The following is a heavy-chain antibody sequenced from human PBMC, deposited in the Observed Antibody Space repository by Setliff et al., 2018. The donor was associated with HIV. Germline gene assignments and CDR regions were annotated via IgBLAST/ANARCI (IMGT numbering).Heavy chain of an antibody. CDR3: ARVIVGASYAFDI. D-gene: IGHD1-26*01. CDR1: GYSFTSYW. CDR2: IYPGDAGT. Sequence: GESLKISCKGSGYSFTSYWIGGVRQMPGKGLEWMGVIYPGDAGTRYSPSFQGQVTISVDKSISTAYLQWSSLRASDIAMYYCARVIVGASYAFDIWGQGTMVTVS. J-gene: IGHJ3*02. V-gene: IGHV5-51*01.